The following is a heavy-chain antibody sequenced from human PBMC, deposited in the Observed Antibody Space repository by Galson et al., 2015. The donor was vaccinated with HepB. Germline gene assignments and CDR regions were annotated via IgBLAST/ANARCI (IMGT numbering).Heavy chain of an antibody. CDR2: IWYDGSNR. V-gene: IGHV3-33*01. D-gene: IGHD2-15*01. J-gene: IGHJ3*01. CDR1: GFPFSSYG. Sequence: SLRLSCAASGFPFSSYGMHWVRQAPGKGLEWVAAIWYDGSNRYHADSVKGRFTISRDNSKNTLYLQMSSLRAEDTALYSCAGDLSGSGGAFDFWGQGTMVIVSS. CDR3: AGDLSGSGGAFDF.